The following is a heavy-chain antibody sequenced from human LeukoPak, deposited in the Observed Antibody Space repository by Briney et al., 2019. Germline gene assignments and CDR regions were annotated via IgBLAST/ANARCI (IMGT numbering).Heavy chain of an antibody. Sequence: SSVKVSCKASGYTFTGYYMHWVRQAPGQGLEWMGWINPNSGGTNYAQKFQGRVTMTRDTSISTAYMELSRLRSDDTAVYYCARDYYDSSGDDYYYYMDVWGKGTTVTVSS. D-gene: IGHD3-22*01. CDR1: GYTFTGYY. CDR3: ARDYYDSSGDDYYYYMDV. J-gene: IGHJ6*03. CDR2: INPNSGGT. V-gene: IGHV1-2*02.